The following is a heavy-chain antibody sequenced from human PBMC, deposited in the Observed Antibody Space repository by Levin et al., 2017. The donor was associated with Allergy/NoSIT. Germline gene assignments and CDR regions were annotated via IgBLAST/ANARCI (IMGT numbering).Heavy chain of an antibody. CDR1: GFTFSSYA. D-gene: IGHD6-19*01. CDR3: ARDSAVAVAGTGYYYYYGMDV. V-gene: IGHV3-30-3*01. Sequence: GESLKISCAASGFTFSSYAMHWVRQAPGKGLEWVAVISYDGSNKYYADSVKGRFTISRDNSKNTLYLQMNSLRAEDTAVYYCARDSAVAVAGTGYYYYYGMDVWGQGTTVTVSS. J-gene: IGHJ6*02. CDR2: ISYDGSNK.